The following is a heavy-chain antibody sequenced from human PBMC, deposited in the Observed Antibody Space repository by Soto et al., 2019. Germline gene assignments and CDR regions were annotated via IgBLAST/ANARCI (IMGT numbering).Heavy chain of an antibody. CDR1: GGSFSGYY. CDR3: ARTGLLGYCSSTSCYGSYYGMDV. V-gene: IGHV4-34*01. Sequence: SETLSLTCAVYGGSFSGYYWSWIRQPPGKGLGWIGEINHSGSTNYNPSLKSRVTISVDTSKNQFSLKLSSVTAADTAVYYWARTGLLGYCSSTSCYGSYYGMDVWGQGTTVTVSS. D-gene: IGHD2-2*01. CDR2: INHSGST. J-gene: IGHJ6*02.